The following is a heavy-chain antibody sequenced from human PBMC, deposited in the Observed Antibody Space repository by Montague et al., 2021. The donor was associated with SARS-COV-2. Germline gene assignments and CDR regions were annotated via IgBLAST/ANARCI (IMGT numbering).Heavy chain of an antibody. D-gene: IGHD5-18*01. CDR1: GGSISSYY. CDR2: IYYSGST. Sequence: SETLSLTCTVSGGSISSYYWCWIRQPPGKGLEWIGYIYYSGSTNYNPSLTSRFTISVDTSKNKFSLKLSSVTAADTAVYYCARGNTWEGYSYGFDYWGQGTLVTVSS. J-gene: IGHJ4*02. CDR3: ARGNTWEGYSYGFDY. V-gene: IGHV4-59*01.